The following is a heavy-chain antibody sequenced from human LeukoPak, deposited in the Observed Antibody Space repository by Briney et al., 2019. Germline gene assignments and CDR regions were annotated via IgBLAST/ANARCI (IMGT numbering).Heavy chain of an antibody. CDR2: IYYSGST. CDR3: ARDRYYGSGPPDY. J-gene: IGHJ4*02. V-gene: IGHV4-39*07. CDR1: GDSMSSSSYC. Sequence: PSETLSLTCTVSGDSMSSSSYCWGWIRQPPGKGLEWIGNIYYSGSTYYNPSLKSRVTISVDTSKNQFSLKLSSVTAADPAVYYCARDRYYGSGPPDYWGQGTLVTVSS. D-gene: IGHD3-10*01.